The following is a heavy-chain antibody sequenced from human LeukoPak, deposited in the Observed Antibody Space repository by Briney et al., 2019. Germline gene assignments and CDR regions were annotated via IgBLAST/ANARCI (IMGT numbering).Heavy chain of an antibody. CDR2: IIPIFGTA. V-gene: IGHV1-69*13. J-gene: IGHJ6*03. Sequence: GASVKVSCKASGGTFSSYAISWVRQAPGQGLEWMGGIIPIFGTANYAQKFQGRVTVTADESTSTAYMELSSLRSEDTAVYYCARAPGISNYYYYMDVWGKGTTVTVSS. CDR3: ARAPGISNYYYYMDV. D-gene: IGHD3-10*01. CDR1: GGTFSSYA.